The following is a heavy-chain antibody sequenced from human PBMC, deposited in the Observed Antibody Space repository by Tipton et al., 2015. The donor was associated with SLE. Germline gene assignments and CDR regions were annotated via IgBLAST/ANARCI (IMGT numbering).Heavy chain of an antibody. J-gene: IGHJ6*03. Sequence: GLVKPSETLSLTCTVSSDSLSSSYWSWIRQPPGKGLEWIGYIHHSGSTNYNPSLKGRVTISLDMSKNQFSLQLSSVTAADTAFYYCAGNSPSYYSYFYMDVWGRGTTVTVSS. CDR2: IHHSGST. CDR3: AGNSPSYYSYFYMDV. D-gene: IGHD4-11*01. CDR1: SDSLSSSY. V-gene: IGHV4-59*01.